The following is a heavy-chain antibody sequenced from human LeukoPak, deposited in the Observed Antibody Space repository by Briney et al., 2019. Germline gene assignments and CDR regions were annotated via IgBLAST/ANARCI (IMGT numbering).Heavy chain of an antibody. CDR3: ARIGYSSSCFDY. CDR1: GFTFSSYA. Sequence: GGSLRLSCAASGFTFSSYAMSWVRQAPGKGLEWVSATSNSGGSTYYADSVKGRFTISRDNSKNTLSLQMNSLRAEDTAVYYCARIGYSSSCFDYWGQGTVVTVSS. D-gene: IGHD6-13*01. J-gene: IGHJ4*02. V-gene: IGHV3-23*01. CDR2: TSNSGGST.